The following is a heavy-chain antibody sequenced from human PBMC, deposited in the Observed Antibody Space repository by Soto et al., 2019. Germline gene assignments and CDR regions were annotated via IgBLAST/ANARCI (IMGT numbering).Heavy chain of an antibody. CDR2: INDDGIST. D-gene: IGHD1-1*01. CDR1: GFTFSMYW. V-gene: IGHV3-74*01. CDR3: TRGPRSTSTGTGAF. J-gene: IGHJ4*02. Sequence: LRLSCAASGFTFSMYWMHWVRQVPGKGPEWVSRINDDGISTNYADPVKGRFTISRDNAKNTLYLQMNALRVEDTAVYYCTRGPRSTSTGTGAFWGQGTLVTVSS.